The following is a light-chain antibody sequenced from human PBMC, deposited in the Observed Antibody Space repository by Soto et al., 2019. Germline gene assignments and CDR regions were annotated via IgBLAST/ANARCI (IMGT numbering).Light chain of an antibody. J-gene: IGKJ4*01. CDR1: QDISSS. CDR2: AAS. Sequence: IQLTQSPSSLSASVGDRVTITCRASQDISSSLAWYQQKPGKAPKLLIYAASILQSGVPSRFSGSGFGTDFSLTISSLQAEDFASYFCQHLRRYKSTFGGGTKVEIK. V-gene: IGKV1-9*01. CDR3: QHLRRYKST.